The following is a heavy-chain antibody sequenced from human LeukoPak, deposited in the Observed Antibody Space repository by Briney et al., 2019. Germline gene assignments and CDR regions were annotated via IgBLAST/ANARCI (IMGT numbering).Heavy chain of an antibody. CDR1: GFTFSSYS. CDR3: ARDEERMGSGWGLLDY. Sequence: PGGSLRLSCAASGFTFSSYSMNWVRQAPGKGLEWVAVIWYDGSNKYYADSVKGRFTISRDNSKNTLYLQMNSLRAEDTAVYYCARDEERMGSGWGLLDYWGQGTLVTVSS. CDR2: IWYDGSNK. V-gene: IGHV3-33*08. J-gene: IGHJ4*02. D-gene: IGHD6-19*01.